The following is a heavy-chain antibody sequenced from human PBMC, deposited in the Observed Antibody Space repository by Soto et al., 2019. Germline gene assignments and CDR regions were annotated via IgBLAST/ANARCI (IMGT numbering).Heavy chain of an antibody. CDR3: VKGGTSVSSAGFDY. CDR2: IRNNGIST. V-gene: IGHV3-64D*06. D-gene: IGHD3-22*01. CDR1: GFTFSSYS. Sequence: LRLSCSASGFTFSSYSMHWVRQAPGKGLEFVAVIRNNGISTYYADSVKGRFTISRDNSNNTVSLQMRSLRREDTAVYYCVKGGTSVSSAGFDYWGLGTLVTVSS. J-gene: IGHJ4*02.